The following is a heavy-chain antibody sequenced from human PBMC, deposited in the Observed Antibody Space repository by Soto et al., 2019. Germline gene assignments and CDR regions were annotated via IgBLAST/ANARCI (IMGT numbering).Heavy chain of an antibody. D-gene: IGHD2-2*01. CDR1: GFTFDDYA. CDR2: ISWNSGSI. Sequence: EVQLVESGGGLVQPGRSLRLSCAASGFTFDDYAMHWVRQAPGKGLEWVSGISWNSGSIGYADSVKGRFTISRDNAKKSLYLKMNSLRAEDTALYYCAKGGQLLVEGGGYWGQGTLVTVSS. CDR3: AKGGQLLVEGGGY. V-gene: IGHV3-9*01. J-gene: IGHJ4*02.